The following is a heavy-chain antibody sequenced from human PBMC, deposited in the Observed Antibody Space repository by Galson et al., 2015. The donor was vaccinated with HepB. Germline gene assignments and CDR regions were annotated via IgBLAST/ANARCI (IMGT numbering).Heavy chain of an antibody. CDR2: IIPIFGTA. Sequence: SVKVSCKASGGTFSNYAISWVRQAPGQGLEWLGGIIPIFGTAIYAQKFQGRVTMTEDTSTDTAYMELSSLRSEDTAVYYCARQHYYDSSGYIDYWGQGTLVTVSS. CDR3: ARQHYYDSSGYIDY. D-gene: IGHD3-22*01. CDR1: GGTFSNYA. J-gene: IGHJ4*02. V-gene: IGHV1-69*06.